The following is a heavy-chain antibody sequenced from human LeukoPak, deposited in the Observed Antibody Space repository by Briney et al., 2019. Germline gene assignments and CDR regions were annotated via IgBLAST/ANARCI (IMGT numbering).Heavy chain of an antibody. J-gene: IGHJ5*02. Sequence: SETLSLTCTVSDDSISSYYWSWIRQPPGKGLEWIGCIYSSGSTNYNPSLKSRVTMSVDTSKNQFSLKLNSVTAADTAVYYCARSRDSSGYRNNWFDPWGQGTLVTVSS. V-gene: IGHV4-59*01. CDR3: ARSRDSSGYRNNWFDP. CDR1: DDSISSYY. D-gene: IGHD3-22*01. CDR2: IYSSGST.